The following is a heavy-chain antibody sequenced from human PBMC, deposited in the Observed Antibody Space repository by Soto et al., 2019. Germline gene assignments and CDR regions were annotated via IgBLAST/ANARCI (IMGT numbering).Heavy chain of an antibody. Sequence: GGSLRLSCAASGFTFSSYAMSWVRQAPGKGPEWVSAISGSGGSTYYADSVKGRFTISRDNSKNTLYLQMNSLRAEDTAVYYCAKDSVLRYFDWLSPPDYWGQGTLVTVSS. CDR3: AKDSVLRYFDWLSPPDY. V-gene: IGHV3-23*01. CDR2: ISGSGGST. J-gene: IGHJ4*02. CDR1: GFTFSSYA. D-gene: IGHD3-9*01.